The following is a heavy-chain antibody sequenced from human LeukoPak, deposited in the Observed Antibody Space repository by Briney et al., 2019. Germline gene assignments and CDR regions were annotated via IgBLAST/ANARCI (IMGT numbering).Heavy chain of an antibody. CDR3: ARGRGEGRGISMVPGVRAPSYNWFDP. Sequence: KSSETLSLTCTVSGGSISSSTYYWGWIRQPPGKGLEWIGSSYYSGSTYYNPSLKSRVTISVDTSKNQFSLKLSSVTAADTAVYYCARGRGEGRGISMVPGVRAPSYNWFDPWGHGTLVTVSS. D-gene: IGHD3-10*01. CDR2: SYYSGST. CDR1: GGSISSSTYY. J-gene: IGHJ5*02. V-gene: IGHV4-39*07.